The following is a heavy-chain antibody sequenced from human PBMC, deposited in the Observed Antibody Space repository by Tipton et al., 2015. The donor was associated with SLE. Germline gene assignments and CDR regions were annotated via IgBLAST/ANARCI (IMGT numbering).Heavy chain of an antibody. CDR3: ARVHPGGWDSCGYYGYYYYYYMDD. D-gene: IGHD3-22*01. V-gene: IGHV3-48*03. CDR2: ISSGSTI. Sequence: SLRLSCAASGFTFSSYELNWVRQPPGKGLEWVSYISSGSTIYYADSVKGRFTIPRDNTKNSLYLQMNSLSAEDTAVYYCARVHPGGWDSCGYYGYYYYYYMDDWGQGTMVTVSS. CDR1: GFTFSSYE. J-gene: IGHJ6*03.